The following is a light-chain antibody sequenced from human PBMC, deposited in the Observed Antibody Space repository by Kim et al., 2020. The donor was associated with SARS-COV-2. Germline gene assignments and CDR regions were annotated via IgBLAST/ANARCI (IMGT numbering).Light chain of an antibody. J-gene: IGKJ4*01. V-gene: IGKV1-9*01. CDR3: QQLNSYPLT. Sequence: ESVGDRVTITCRASQGISSHLAWYQQKPGKAPNLLIYAASTLQGGVPSRFSGSGSGTDFTLTISSLQPEDFATYYCQQLNSYPLTFGGGTKVDIK. CDR1: QGISSH. CDR2: AAS.